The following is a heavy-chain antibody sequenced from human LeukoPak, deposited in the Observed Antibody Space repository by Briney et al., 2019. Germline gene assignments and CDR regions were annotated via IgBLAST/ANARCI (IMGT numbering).Heavy chain of an antibody. CDR3: ARGLGAQGRKDFDN. J-gene: IGHJ4*02. Sequence: ASVKVSCKASGYTLTSHGISWVRQAPGQGLEWMAWINPNLGTTNYAQKFQGRVTLTRDTSISTAYMELNRLGSDDTAVYYCARGLGAQGRKDFDNWGQGTLVTVSS. CDR1: GYTLTSHG. V-gene: IGHV1-2*02. D-gene: IGHD1-26*01. CDR2: INPNLGTT.